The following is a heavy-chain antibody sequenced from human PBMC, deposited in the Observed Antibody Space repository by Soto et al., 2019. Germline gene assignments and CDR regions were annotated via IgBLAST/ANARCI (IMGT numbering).Heavy chain of an antibody. CDR1: GFILSDCA. Sequence: EVQLVESGGGLVQPGGSLRLSCATSGFILSDCAMNWVRQAPGKGLEWVSYNSSSSSVIDYADSVKGRFTVSRDNARNSLYLQMNSLRAEDTAVYYCARDLSWGSNWYYYMDVWGKGTTVTVSS. J-gene: IGHJ6*03. D-gene: IGHD7-27*01. CDR2: NSSSSSVI. CDR3: ARDLSWGSNWYYYMDV. V-gene: IGHV3-48*01.